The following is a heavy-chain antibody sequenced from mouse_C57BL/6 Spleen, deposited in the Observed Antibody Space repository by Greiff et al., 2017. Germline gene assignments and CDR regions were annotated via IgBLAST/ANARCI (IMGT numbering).Heavy chain of an antibody. J-gene: IGHJ3*01. D-gene: IGHD2-1*01. CDR3: AKSHYGNYWFAY. V-gene: IGHV2-4*01. CDR2: IWSGGST. CDR1: GFSLTSYG. Sequence: VKLEESGPGLVQPSQSLSITCTVSGFSLTSYGVHWVRQPPGKGLEWLGVIWSGGSTDYNAAFISRLSISKDNSKSQVFFKMNSLQADDTAIYYCAKSHYGNYWFAYWGQGTLVTVSA.